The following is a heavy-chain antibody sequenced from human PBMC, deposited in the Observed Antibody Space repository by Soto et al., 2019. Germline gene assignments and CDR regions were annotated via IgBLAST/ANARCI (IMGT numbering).Heavy chain of an antibody. CDR3: ARGDCSGGSFYYYGTDV. J-gene: IGHJ6*04. CDR2: IIPIFGTA. D-gene: IGHD2-15*01. CDR1: GGTFSSYA. Sequence: SVKVSCKASGGTFSSYAISWVRQAPGQGLEWMGGIIPIFGTANYAQKFQGRVTITADKSTSTAYMELSSLRSEDTAVYYCARGDCSGGSFYYYGTDVRGNGTLVTLSS. V-gene: IGHV1-69*06.